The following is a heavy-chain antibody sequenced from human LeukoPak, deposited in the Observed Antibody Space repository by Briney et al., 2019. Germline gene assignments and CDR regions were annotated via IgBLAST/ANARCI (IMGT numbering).Heavy chain of an antibody. J-gene: IGHJ4*02. CDR1: GFTFSSYW. V-gene: IGHV3-7*01. Sequence: GGSLRLSCVASGFTFSSYWMSWVRQAPGKGLEWVANIKQDGSENSYVDSVKGRFTISRDSAKNSLYLQMNSLRAEDTAVYYCARDGGDFDYWGQGTLVTVSS. CDR3: ARDGGDFDY. D-gene: IGHD3-3*01. CDR2: IKQDGSEN.